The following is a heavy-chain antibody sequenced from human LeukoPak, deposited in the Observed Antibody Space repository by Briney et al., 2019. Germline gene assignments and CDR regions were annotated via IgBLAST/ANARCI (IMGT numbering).Heavy chain of an antibody. CDR1: GYTFTGYY. CDR3: ANEVGQQLEHLRGMDV. V-gene: IGHV1-2*02. Sequence: GASVKVSCTASGYTFTGYYMHWVRQAPGQGLEWMGWINPNSGGTIYAQKFQGRVTMTRDTSISTAYMELSRLRSDDTAVYYCANEVGQQLEHLRGMDVWGQGTTVTVSS. D-gene: IGHD6-13*01. CDR2: INPNSGGT. J-gene: IGHJ6*02.